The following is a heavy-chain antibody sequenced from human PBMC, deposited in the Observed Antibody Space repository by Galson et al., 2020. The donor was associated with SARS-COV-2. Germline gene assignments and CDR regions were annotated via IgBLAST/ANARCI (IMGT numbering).Heavy chain of an antibody. Sequence: SETLSLTCTVSGGSISSSSYYWGWIRQPPGKGLEWIGSIYYSGNTYYNPSLKSRVTISVDTSKNQFSLKLSSVTAADTAVYYCARIEGKEYCSGGSCYRVAYYYYYMDVWGKGTTVTVSS. CDR3: ARIEGKEYCSGGSCYRVAYYYYYMDV. J-gene: IGHJ6*03. V-gene: IGHV4-39*01. CDR1: GGSISSSSYY. D-gene: IGHD2-15*01. CDR2: IYYSGNT.